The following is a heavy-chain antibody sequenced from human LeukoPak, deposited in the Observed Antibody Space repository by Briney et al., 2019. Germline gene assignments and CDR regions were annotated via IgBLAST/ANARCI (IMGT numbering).Heavy chain of an antibody. D-gene: IGHD6-19*01. V-gene: IGHV4-34*01. Sequence: PSETLSLTCTVSGGSISSYYWSWIRQPPGKGLEWIGEINHSGSTNYNPSLESRVTISVDTSKNQFSLKLSSVTAADTAVYYCARGGSSGWYKRCFDLWGRGTLVTVSS. CDR2: INHSGST. CDR3: ARGGSSGWYKRCFDL. J-gene: IGHJ2*01. CDR1: GGSISSYY.